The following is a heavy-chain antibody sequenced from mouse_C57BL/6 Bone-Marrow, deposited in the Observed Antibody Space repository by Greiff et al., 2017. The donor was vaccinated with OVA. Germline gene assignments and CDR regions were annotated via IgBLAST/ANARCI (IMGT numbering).Heavy chain of an antibody. V-gene: IGHV5-15*01. CDR3: ARQGPITTVVPYWYFDV. J-gene: IGHJ1*03. D-gene: IGHD1-1*01. CDR1: GFTFSDYG. Sequence: EVHLVESGGGLVQPGGSLKLSCAASGFTFSDYGMAWVRQAPRKGPEWVAFISNLEYSIYYAATVTGRFTISRENAKNTLYLEMSSLRSEDTAMYYCARQGPITTVVPYWYFDVWGTGTTLTVSS. CDR2: ISNLEYSI.